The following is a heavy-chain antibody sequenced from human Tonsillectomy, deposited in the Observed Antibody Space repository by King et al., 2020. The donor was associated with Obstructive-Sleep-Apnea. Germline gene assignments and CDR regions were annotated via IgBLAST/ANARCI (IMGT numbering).Heavy chain of an antibody. CDR1: GGTFSSYA. D-gene: IGHD5-24*01. Sequence: QLVQSGAEVKKPGSSVKVSCKASGGTFSSYAISWVRQAPGQGLEWMGGIIPIFGTANYAQKFQGRVTITADESTSTAYMELSSLRSEDTAVYYCARDQILLEMATITGGFDYWGQGTLVTVSS. CDR3: ARDQILLEMATITGGFDY. J-gene: IGHJ4*02. V-gene: IGHV1-69*01. CDR2: IIPIFGTA.